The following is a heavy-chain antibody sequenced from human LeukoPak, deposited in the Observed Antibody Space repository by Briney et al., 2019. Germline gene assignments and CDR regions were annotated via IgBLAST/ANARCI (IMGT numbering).Heavy chain of an antibody. CDR3: AKRADTGTSSSGWYDY. Sequence: GGSLRLSCAASGFHFSSYAMSWFRQVPGKGLEWVSAISGSGLSTYYAESVRGRFTTSRDNSKNTLYLQMNSLRAEDTAVYYCAKRADTGTSSSGWYDYWGQGTQVTVSS. J-gene: IGHJ4*02. CDR1: GFHFSSYA. CDR2: ISGSGLST. D-gene: IGHD6-19*01. V-gene: IGHV3-23*01.